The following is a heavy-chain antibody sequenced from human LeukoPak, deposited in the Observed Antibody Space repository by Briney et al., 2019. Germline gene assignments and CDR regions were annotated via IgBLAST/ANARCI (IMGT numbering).Heavy chain of an antibody. CDR1: GFTFSSYA. Sequence: GGSLRLSCAASGFTFSSYAMSWVRQAPGKGLEWVSGISGSGDTPYYADSVKGRFIISRDNSKSTLYLQMNSLRAEDTALYYCARILGSYWTPGYDYWGQGTLVTVSS. CDR2: ISGSGDTP. D-gene: IGHD1-26*01. CDR3: ARILGSYWTPGYDY. V-gene: IGHV3-23*01. J-gene: IGHJ4*02.